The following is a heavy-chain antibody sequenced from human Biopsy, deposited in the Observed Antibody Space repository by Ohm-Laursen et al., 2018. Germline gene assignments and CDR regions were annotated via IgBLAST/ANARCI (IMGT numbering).Heavy chain of an antibody. D-gene: IGHD1-1*01. Sequence: PTQTLTLTGSFSGFSLSSTGMRISWVRQPPGKALECLGRIDWDDDKFYSPSLETRLSLSKDTTTNQVVLTLTDVDPEDTATYYCARTRAHNFGALEFWGQGILLTVSS. V-gene: IGHV2-70*04. CDR1: GFSLSSTGMR. J-gene: IGHJ4*01. CDR3: ARTRAHNFGALEF. CDR2: IDWDDDK.